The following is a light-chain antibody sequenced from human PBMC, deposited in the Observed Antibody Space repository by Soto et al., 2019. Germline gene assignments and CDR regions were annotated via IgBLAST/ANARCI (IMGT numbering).Light chain of an antibody. Sequence: QSVLTQPPSASGTPGPNVTISCSGSSSNIGTYSVSWYQQFPGTAPRLLIYSDNQRPSGVPDRFSASKSGASASLAISGLQSEDEADFYCAEWDDSLNGGVFGTGTKLTVL. J-gene: IGLJ1*01. CDR1: SSNIGTYS. V-gene: IGLV1-44*01. CDR2: SDN. CDR3: AEWDDSLNGGV.